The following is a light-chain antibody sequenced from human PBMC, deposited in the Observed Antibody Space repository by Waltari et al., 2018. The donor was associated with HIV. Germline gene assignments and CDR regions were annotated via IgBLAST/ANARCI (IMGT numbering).Light chain of an antibody. CDR1: RSNSGAGDD. Sequence: SVLTQPPSVSGAPGQRVTIPCTGSRSNSGAGDDVHWYQQLPGTAPHRLIVGNNNRPARVPDRVAGSKSGTSASLAITGLQAEDEAEYYCQSYDTSLGDWVFGGGTKLTVL. V-gene: IGLV1-40*01. CDR3: QSYDTSLGDWV. CDR2: GNN. J-gene: IGLJ3*02.